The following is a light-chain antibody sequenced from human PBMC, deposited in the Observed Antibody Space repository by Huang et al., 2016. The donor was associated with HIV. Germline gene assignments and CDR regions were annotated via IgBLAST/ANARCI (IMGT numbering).Light chain of an antibody. J-gene: IGKJ1*01. V-gene: IGKV1-NL1*01. CDR1: QGFSTS. CDR3: QQYYSNPRT. CDR2: AAS. Sequence: DIQMAQSPSSLSASVGDRVTISCRASQGFSTSLAWYQQKPGRAPKLLLFAASRLESGVSSRFRGSGSGTDYTLTISGLRPEDCATYYCQQYYSNPRTFGQGTQVEI.